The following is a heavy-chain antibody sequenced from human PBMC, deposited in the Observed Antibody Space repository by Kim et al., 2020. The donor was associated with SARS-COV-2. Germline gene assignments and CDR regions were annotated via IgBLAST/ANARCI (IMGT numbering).Heavy chain of an antibody. CDR1: GFIFSNYS. J-gene: IGHJ4*02. CDR2: INKDGSDK. Sequence: GGSLRLSCAASGFIFSNYSMTWVRQAPGKGLEWVANINKDGSDKNYVDSVRGRFTVSRDNAKNSLYLQLDSLRAEDTAVYYCARENWVIVYGGQGALVT. D-gene: IGHD7-27*01. CDR3: ARENWVIVY. V-gene: IGHV3-7*03.